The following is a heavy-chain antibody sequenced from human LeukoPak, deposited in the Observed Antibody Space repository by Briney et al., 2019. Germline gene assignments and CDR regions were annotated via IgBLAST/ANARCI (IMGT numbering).Heavy chain of an antibody. CDR3: RATVDY. D-gene: IGHD1-26*01. J-gene: IGHJ4*02. Sequence: ASVKVSCKASGYTYTDYSMRWVRQAPGQGLEWMGYINPNSGGTNYAQKFQGRVTITRDTSISTAYMELYSLRSDDTAVYYCRATVDYWGQGTLVTVSS. CDR1: GYTYTDYS. CDR2: INPNSGGT. V-gene: IGHV1-2*02.